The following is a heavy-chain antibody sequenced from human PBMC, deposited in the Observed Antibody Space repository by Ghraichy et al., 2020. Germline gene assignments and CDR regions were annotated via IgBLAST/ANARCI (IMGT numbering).Heavy chain of an antibody. V-gene: IGHV4-30-2*01. CDR1: GGSISSGGYS. Sequence: SETLSLTCAVSGGSISSGGYSWSWIRQPPGKGLEWIGYIYHSGSTYYNPSLKSRVTISVDRSKNQFSLKLSSVTAADTAVYYCARRTGQQLGHYFDYWGQGTLVTVSS. CDR2: IYHSGST. CDR3: ARRTGQQLGHYFDY. J-gene: IGHJ4*02. D-gene: IGHD6-6*01.